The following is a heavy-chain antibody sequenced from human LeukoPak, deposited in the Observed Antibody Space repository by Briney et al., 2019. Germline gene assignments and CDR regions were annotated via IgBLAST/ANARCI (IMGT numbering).Heavy chain of an antibody. D-gene: IGHD3-22*01. Sequence: PGGSLRLSCAASGFTFSGYAMNWVRQAPGKGLEWISYISSSGTMIYWADSVKGRITISRDNSKNSLYLQMNSLRVEDTAVYYCAKAGPASSDYLNWFDPWGQGTLVTVSS. CDR1: GFTFSGYA. CDR3: AKAGPASSDYLNWFDP. CDR2: ISSSGTMI. V-gene: IGHV3-48*03. J-gene: IGHJ5*02.